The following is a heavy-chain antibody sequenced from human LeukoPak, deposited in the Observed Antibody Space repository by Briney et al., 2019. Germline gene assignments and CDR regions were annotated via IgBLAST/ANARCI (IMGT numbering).Heavy chain of an antibody. D-gene: IGHD5-18*01. CDR1: GASMTAAY. CDR3: ARAGGVDTAMDANFDY. Sequence: SETLSLTCSVSGASMTAAYWAWIRQPPGKGLEYIGYIFHTGITKGSPSLTGRATLSLDTSKNQFSLRLTSVTAADTAMYYCARAGGVDTAMDANFDYWGQGTLVTVSS. V-gene: IGHV4-59*01. CDR2: IFHTGIT. J-gene: IGHJ4*02.